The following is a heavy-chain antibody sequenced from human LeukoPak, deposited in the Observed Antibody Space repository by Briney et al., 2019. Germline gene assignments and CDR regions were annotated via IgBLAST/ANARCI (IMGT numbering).Heavy chain of an antibody. J-gene: IGHJ4*02. CDR3: ARGPAVGATVY. D-gene: IGHD1-26*01. CDR1: GGSLSAYY. CDR2: NNNSGRS. V-gene: IGHV4-34*01. Sequence: SETLSLTCAVYGGSLSAYYWSWIRQSPGKGLEWIGENNNSGRSKYNPSLKSRVTILLDTSKNQFSLTLRSVTAADTALYYCARGPAVGATVYWGQGALVTVSS.